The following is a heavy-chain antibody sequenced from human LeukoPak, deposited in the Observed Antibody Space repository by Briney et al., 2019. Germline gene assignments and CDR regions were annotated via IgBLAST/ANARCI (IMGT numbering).Heavy chain of an antibody. CDR1: TFTISDYY. J-gene: IGHJ4*02. V-gene: IGHV3-11*01. CDR2: IRRSGNTI. Sequence: PGGSLRLSCAASTFTISDYYMSWIRQAPGKGLEWVSYIRRSGNTINYADSVKGRFTISRDNAKNSLYLQMNSLRAEDTAVYYCARDPSYSSNSHYFDHWGQGTLVTVSS. CDR3: ARDPSYSSNSHYFDH. D-gene: IGHD4-23*01.